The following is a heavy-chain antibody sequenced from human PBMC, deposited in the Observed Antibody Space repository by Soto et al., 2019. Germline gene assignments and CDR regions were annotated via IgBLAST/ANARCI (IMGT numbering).Heavy chain of an antibody. V-gene: IGHV4-4*02. CDR1: GGSISSSNW. J-gene: IGHJ5*02. CDR3: ARCLLGTSSYNP. D-gene: IGHD2-2*02. Sequence: QVQLQESGPGLVKPSGTLSLTCAVSGGSISSSNWWSWVRQPPGKGLEWIGEIHHTGSTNYNPSLKSRVTISVDQSKNEFSLKLSSVTAADTAVYYCARCLLGTSSYNPWGQGTLVTVSS. CDR2: IHHTGST.